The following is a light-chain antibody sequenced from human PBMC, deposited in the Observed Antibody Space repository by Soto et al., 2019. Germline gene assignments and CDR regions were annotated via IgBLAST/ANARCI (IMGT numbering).Light chain of an antibody. V-gene: IGLV1-40*01. CDR1: SSNIGAGYD. J-gene: IGLJ3*02. CDR2: RNS. Sequence: QSVLTQPPSVSGAPGQRVTISCTGSSSNIGAGYDVHWYQQLPGTAPKLLIYRNSNRPSGVPDRFSGSKSGTSASLAITGLQAEVEADYYCQSYDSSLSGSVFGGGTKLTVL. CDR3: QSYDSSLSGSV.